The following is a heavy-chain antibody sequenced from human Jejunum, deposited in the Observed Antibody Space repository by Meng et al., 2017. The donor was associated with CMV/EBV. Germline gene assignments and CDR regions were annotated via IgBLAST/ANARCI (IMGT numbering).Heavy chain of an antibody. CDR2: MYYSGTT. V-gene: IGHV4-39*07. CDR1: GGSITSSNYF. J-gene: IGHJ4*02. CDR3: ARPHSNS. Sequence: LSLTCTVSGGSITSSNYFWAWIRQPPGEGLEWIGSMYYSGTTYYNPSLKSRVTISVDTSKNQFSLRLTSVTAADTAVYYCARPHSNSWGQGTLVTVSS. D-gene: IGHD2/OR15-2a*01.